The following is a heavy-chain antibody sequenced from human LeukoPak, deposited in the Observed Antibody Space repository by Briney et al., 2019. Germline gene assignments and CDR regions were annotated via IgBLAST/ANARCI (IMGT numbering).Heavy chain of an antibody. CDR2: IYTSGST. CDR1: GGSISSYY. Sequence: SETLSLTCTVSGGSISSYYWSWIRQPPGKGLEWIAYIYTSGSTNYNPSLKSRVTISVETSKNQFSLKLSSVTAADTAVYYCARHARAAGPSYFDYWGQGTLVTVSS. J-gene: IGHJ4*02. D-gene: IGHD6-13*01. CDR3: ARHARAAGPSYFDY. V-gene: IGHV4-4*09.